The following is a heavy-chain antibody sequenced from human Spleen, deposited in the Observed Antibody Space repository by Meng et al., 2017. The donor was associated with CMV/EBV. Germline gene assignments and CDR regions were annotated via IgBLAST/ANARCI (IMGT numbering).Heavy chain of an antibody. D-gene: IGHD3-3*01. V-gene: IGHV3-53*05. CDR1: GFTVSTNY. J-gene: IGHJ4*02. Sequence: GESLKISCAASGFTVSTNYMSWVRQAPGKGLEWVSIIYSGDNTNYADSVKGRFIISRDNSKNTLYLQMNSLRAEDTAVYYCARTFNFWSGYYIYWGQGTLVTVSS. CDR2: IYSGDNT. CDR3: ARTFNFWSGYYIY.